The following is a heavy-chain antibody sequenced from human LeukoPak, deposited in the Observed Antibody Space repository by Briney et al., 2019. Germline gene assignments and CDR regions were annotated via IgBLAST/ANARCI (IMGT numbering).Heavy chain of an antibody. CDR1: GFTFSSYA. D-gene: IGHD3-10*01. V-gene: IGHV3-23*01. CDR2: ISGSGGST. CDR3: ATENYYGSGSYSL. Sequence: PGGSLRLSCAASGFTFSSYAMSWVRQAPGKGLEWVSAISGSGGSTYYADSVKGRFTISRDNAKNSLYLQMNSLRAEDTAVYYCATENYYGSGSYSLWGQGTMVTVSS. J-gene: IGHJ3*01.